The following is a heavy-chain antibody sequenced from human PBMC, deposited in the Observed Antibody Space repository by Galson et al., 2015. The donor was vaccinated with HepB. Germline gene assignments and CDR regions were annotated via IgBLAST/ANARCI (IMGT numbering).Heavy chain of an antibody. CDR3: AKGDIVVVVWGLAHDAFDI. J-gene: IGHJ3*02. Sequence: SLRLSCAASGFTFSSYAMSWVRQAPGKGLEWVSAISGSGGSTYYADSVKGRFTISRDNSKNTLYLQMNSLRAEDTAVYYCAKGDIVVVVWGLAHDAFDIWGQGTMVTVSS. CDR1: GFTFSSYA. D-gene: IGHD2-15*01. V-gene: IGHV3-23*01. CDR2: ISGSGGST.